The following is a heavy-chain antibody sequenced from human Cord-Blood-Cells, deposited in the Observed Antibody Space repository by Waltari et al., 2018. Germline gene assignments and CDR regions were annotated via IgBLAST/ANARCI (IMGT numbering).Heavy chain of an antibody. Sequence: EVQLLESGGGLVQPGGSLRLSCAASGFTFSSYAMSWVRQAPGQGLEWVSAISGSGGSTYYADSVKGRFTISRDNSKNTLYLQMNSLRAEDTAVYYCANSWGCIVGATCFLGAFDIWGQGTMVTVSS. J-gene: IGHJ3*02. D-gene: IGHD1-26*01. CDR2: ISGSGGST. CDR3: ANSWGCIVGATCFLGAFDI. CDR1: GFTFSSYA. V-gene: IGHV3-23*01.